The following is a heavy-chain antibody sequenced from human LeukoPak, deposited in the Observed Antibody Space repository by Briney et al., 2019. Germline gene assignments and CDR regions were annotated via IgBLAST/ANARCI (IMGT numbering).Heavy chain of an antibody. CDR3: ARGNVLRYFDWLSGYYYYYMDV. J-gene: IGHJ6*03. CDR2: MNPNSGNT. V-gene: IGHV1-8*01. D-gene: IGHD3-9*01. Sequence: ASVKVSCKASGYTFTSYDINWVRQDTGQGLEWMGWMNPNSGNTGYAQKFQGRVTMTRNTSISTAYMELSSLRSEDTAVYYCARGNVLRYFDWLSGYYYYYMDVWGKGTTVTISS. CDR1: GYTFTSYD.